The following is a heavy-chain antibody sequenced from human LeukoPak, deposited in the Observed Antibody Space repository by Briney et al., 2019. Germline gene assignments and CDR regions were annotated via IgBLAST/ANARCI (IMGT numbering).Heavy chain of an antibody. CDR2: INSDGSST. V-gene: IGHV3-74*01. Sequence: PGGSLRLSCAAPGFTFSSYWMHWVRQAPGKGLVWVSRINSDGSSTSYADSVKGRFTISRDNAKNTLYLQMNSLRAEDTAVYYCARDRDYGSYYYYYYYMDVWGKGTTVTVSS. CDR3: ARDRDYGSYYYYYYYMDV. J-gene: IGHJ6*03. D-gene: IGHD4-17*01. CDR1: GFTFSSYW.